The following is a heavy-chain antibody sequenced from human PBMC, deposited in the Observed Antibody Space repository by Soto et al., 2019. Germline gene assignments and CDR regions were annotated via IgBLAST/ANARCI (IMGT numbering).Heavy chain of an antibody. Sequence: GVSLRLSCAASGFTFSSYCMSWVRQAPGKGLEWVANIKHDGSEKYYVDSVKGRFTISRDNAKNSLYLQMNSLRAEDTAVYYSARSWIQLWPLDYWGQGTLVTVSS. D-gene: IGHD5-18*01. V-gene: IGHV3-7*01. J-gene: IGHJ4*02. CDR1: GFTFSSYC. CDR2: IKHDGSEK. CDR3: ARSWIQLWPLDY.